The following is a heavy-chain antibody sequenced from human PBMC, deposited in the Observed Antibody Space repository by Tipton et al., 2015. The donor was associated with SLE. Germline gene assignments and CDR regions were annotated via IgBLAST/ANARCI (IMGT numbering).Heavy chain of an antibody. Sequence: SLRLSCAASGFTFSSYWMHWVRQAPGKGLVWVSRINSDGSSTSYADSVKGRFTISRDNAKNTLYLQMTSLRPDDTAVYYCARDQQGRFLEWLSHFDYWGQGTLVTVSS. CDR3: ARDQQGRFLEWLSHFDY. J-gene: IGHJ4*02. V-gene: IGHV3-74*01. CDR2: INSDGSST. D-gene: IGHD3-3*01. CDR1: GFTFSSYW.